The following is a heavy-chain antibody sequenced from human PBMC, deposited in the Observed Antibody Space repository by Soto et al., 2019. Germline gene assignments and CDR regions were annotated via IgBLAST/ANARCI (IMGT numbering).Heavy chain of an antibody. J-gene: IGHJ4*02. CDR1: GFTFSAYG. D-gene: IGHD3-9*01. CDR2: IWHDGSNE. V-gene: IGHV3-33*01. Sequence: QVQLVESGGGVVQPGRSLRLSCAASGFTFSAYGMHWVRQAPGKGLEWVALIWHDGSNEYYADSVKGRFTISRDNSKNTLSLQMNSLRAEDTAVYYCAGINYDIFTGYFSDYWGQGSLVTVSS. CDR3: AGINYDIFTGYFSDY.